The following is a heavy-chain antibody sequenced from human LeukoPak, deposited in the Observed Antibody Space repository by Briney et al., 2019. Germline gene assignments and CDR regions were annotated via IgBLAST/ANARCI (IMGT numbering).Heavy chain of an antibody. CDR3: TVFGDSNH. CDR1: GFTFTDYA. CDR2: ITTTVGDT. D-gene: IGHD4-17*01. Sequence: GGSLRLSCVASGFTFTDYAMTWVRQPPGRRLEWVSTITTTVGDTHYADSVKGRFTISRDTSKNTLYLQISSLRVEDTAVYYCTVFGDSNHWGQGTLVTVSS. J-gene: IGHJ5*02. V-gene: IGHV3-23*01.